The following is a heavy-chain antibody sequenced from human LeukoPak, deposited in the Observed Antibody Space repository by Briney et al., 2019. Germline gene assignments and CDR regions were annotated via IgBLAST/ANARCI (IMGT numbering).Heavy chain of an antibody. J-gene: IGHJ3*02. D-gene: IGHD2-8*01. CDR1: GDTFTTDN. V-gene: IGHV1-46*01. CDR3: ATVVPKEKDIVLMVYVRSAAFDI. Sequence: ASVKVSRKASGDTFTTDNIHWVRHGPGQGPEWMGVSNPSGVSTTNAQTHQGRVTMTRDTSTSTVYMELSRLRSEDTAVYYCATVVPKEKDIVLMVYVRSAAFDIWGQGTMVTVSS. CDR2: SNPSGVST.